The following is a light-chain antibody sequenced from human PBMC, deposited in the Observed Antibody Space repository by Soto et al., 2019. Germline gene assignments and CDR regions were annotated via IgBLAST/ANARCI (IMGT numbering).Light chain of an antibody. CDR3: QQYDSSPIT. J-gene: IGKJ5*01. CDR1: QSVSSSY. CDR2: GAS. Sequence: EIVLTQSPGTLSLSPGERATLSCRASQSVSSSYLAWYQQKPGQAPSLLIYGASRRATGIPDRFSGSGSGTDFTLTISRLEPEDFAVYYCQQYDSSPITLGQGNDWR. V-gene: IGKV3-20*01.